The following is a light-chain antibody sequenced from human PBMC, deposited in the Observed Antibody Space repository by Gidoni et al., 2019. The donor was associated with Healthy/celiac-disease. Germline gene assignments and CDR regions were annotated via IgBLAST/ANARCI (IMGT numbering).Light chain of an antibody. CDR1: QSISSW. CDR2: KES. Sequence: DIQMTQSPSTLSASVGDRVTITCRASQSISSWLDLYQQKPGKAPKLLIYKESSLESGVPSRFSGSGSGTEFTLTISSLQPEDFATYYCQQYNSYWTFGQGTKVEIK. CDR3: QQYNSYWT. V-gene: IGKV1-5*03. J-gene: IGKJ1*01.